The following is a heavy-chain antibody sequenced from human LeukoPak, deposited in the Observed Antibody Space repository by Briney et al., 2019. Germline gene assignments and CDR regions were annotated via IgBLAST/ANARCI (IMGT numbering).Heavy chain of an antibody. Sequence: SVKVSCKASGGTFTSYAISWVRQAPRQGREWMGGIIPIFGTANYAQKFQGRVTTTTDESTSPDYMELSRLRSEDTAVYYCARAEGGHYDDAFDIWGQGTMVTVSS. CDR1: GGTFTSYA. CDR2: IIPIFGTA. J-gene: IGHJ3*02. D-gene: IGHD3-22*01. V-gene: IGHV1-69*05. CDR3: ARAEGGHYDDAFDI.